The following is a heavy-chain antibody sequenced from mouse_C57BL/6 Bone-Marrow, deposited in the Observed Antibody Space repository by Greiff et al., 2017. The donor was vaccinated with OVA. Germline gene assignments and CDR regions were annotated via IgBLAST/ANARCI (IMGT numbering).Heavy chain of an antibody. CDR1: GYTFTEYT. D-gene: IGHD1-1*01. J-gene: IGHJ1*03. CDR3: ARHGGGGYYYSRYFDV. CDR2: FYPGSGSI. V-gene: IGHV1-62-2*01. Sequence: QVQLQQSGAELVKPGASVKLSCKASGYTFTEYTIHWVKQRSGQGLEWIGWFYPGSGSIKYNEKFKDKATLTADKSSSPVYMELSRLTSEDSAVYFCARHGGGGYYYSRYFDVWGTGTTVTVSS.